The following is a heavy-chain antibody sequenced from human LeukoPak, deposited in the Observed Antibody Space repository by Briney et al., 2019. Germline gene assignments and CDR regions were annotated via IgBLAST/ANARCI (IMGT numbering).Heavy chain of an antibody. CDR1: GYTLTGYY. CDR2: IDPNSGGT. CDR3: ARADPQYSNYDY. J-gene: IGHJ4*02. D-gene: IGHD4-11*01. V-gene: IGHV1-2*02. Sequence: ASVKVSCKASGYTLTGYYMHWVRQAPGQGLEWMGWIDPNSGGTNYAQKFQGRVTMTRDTSISTAYMELSRLRSDDTAVYYCARADPQYSNYDYWGQGTLVTVSS.